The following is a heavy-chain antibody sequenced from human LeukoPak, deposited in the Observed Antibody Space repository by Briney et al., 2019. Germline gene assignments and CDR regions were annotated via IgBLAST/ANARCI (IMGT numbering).Heavy chain of an antibody. CDR3: ARGPWFGELFPSWFDP. J-gene: IGHJ5*02. Sequence: SETLSLTCTVSGGSISSGSYCWSWIRQPAGKGLEWIGRIYTSGSTNYNPSLKSRVTISVDTSKNQFSLKLSSVTAADTAVYYCARGPWFGELFPSWFDPWGQGTLVTVSS. CDR2: IYTSGST. V-gene: IGHV4-61*02. CDR1: GGSISSGSYC. D-gene: IGHD3-10*01.